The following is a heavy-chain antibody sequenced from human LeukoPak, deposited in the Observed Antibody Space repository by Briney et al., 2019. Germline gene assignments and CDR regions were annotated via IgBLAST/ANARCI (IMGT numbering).Heavy chain of an antibody. J-gene: IGHJ4*02. CDR3: ARANDYTDPRGDY. CDR1: GGTFGTSV. Sequence: SVKVSCKASGGTFGTSVISWVRQAPGQGLEWMGEIIPIFGTASYAQKFQGRVTITADESTTTAYMELSSLRSEDTAVYYCARANDYTDPRGDYWGQGTLVTVSS. CDR2: IIPIFGTA. V-gene: IGHV1-69*13. D-gene: IGHD4-11*01.